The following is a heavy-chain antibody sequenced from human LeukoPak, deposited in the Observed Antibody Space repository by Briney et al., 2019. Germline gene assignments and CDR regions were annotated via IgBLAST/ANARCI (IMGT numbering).Heavy chain of an antibody. CDR3: VRGRYFDV. D-gene: IGHD3-9*01. Sequence: SETLSLTCAVYGGSFSGYYWSWIRQPPGKGLEWIGYIYCSGSTNYNPSLKSRVTISVDTSKNQFSLQLTSVTAADTAVYYCVRGRYFDVWGQGTTVTVSS. CDR1: GGSFSGYY. J-gene: IGHJ6*02. V-gene: IGHV4-59*01. CDR2: IYCSGST.